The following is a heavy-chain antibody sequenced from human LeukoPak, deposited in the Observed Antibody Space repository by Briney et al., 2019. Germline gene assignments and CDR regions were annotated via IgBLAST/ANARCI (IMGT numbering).Heavy chain of an antibody. CDR3: ARASDILTGYSSFDY. V-gene: IGHV1-18*04. Sequence: ASVKVSCKASGYTFTSYGISWVRQAPGQGLEWMGWISAYNGNTNYAQKLQGRVTMTTDTSTSTAYMELRSLRSDDTAVYYCARASDILTGYSSFDYWGQGTLVTVSS. CDR1: GYTFTSYG. J-gene: IGHJ4*02. CDR2: ISAYNGNT. D-gene: IGHD3-9*01.